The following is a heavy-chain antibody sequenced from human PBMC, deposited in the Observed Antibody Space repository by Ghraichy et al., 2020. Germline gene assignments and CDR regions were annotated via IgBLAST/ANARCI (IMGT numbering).Heavy chain of an antibody. J-gene: IGHJ4*02. D-gene: IGHD6-19*01. CDR1: GFTFSHYS. Sequence: RGSLRLSCAASGFTFSHYSMNWVRQAPGKGLEWVSFIRHNSDTIDYSDSVKSRFTISRDNAANSLYLQMDSLRAEDTAVYYCARDHGGLVGAMSGPFDCWGQGTLVTVSS. CDR2: IRHNSDTI. CDR3: ARDHGGLVGAMSGPFDC. V-gene: IGHV3-48*01.